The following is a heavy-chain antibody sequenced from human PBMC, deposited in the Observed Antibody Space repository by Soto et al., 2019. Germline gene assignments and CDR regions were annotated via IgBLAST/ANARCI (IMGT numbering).Heavy chain of an antibody. CDR2: IYYSGST. Sequence: SETLSLTCTVSGDSISSYYWSWIRPPPGKGLEWIGYIYYSGSTNYNPSLKSRVTISVDTSKNQFSLKLSSVTAADTAVYYCAREYSSSSDFYNWFDHWGQGTLVTVSS. D-gene: IGHD6-6*01. V-gene: IGHV4-59*01. J-gene: IGHJ5*02. CDR3: AREYSSSSDFYNWFDH. CDR1: GDSISSYY.